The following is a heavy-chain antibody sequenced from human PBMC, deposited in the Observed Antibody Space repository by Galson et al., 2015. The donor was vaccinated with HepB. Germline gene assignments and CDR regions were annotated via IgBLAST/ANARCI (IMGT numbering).Heavy chain of an antibody. Sequence: SATLSLTCTVSGGSISSSSYYWGWIRQPPGKGLEWIGSIYYSGSTYYNPSLKSRVTISVDTSKNQFSLKLSSVTAADTAVYYCARATYYYDSSGYGDDAFDIWGQGTMVTVSS. CDR1: GGSISSSSYY. CDR3: ARATYYYDSSGYGDDAFDI. V-gene: IGHV4-39*01. J-gene: IGHJ3*02. CDR2: IYYSGST. D-gene: IGHD3-22*01.